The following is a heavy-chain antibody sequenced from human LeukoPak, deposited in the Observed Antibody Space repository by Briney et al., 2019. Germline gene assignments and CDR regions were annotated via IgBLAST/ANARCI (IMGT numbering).Heavy chain of an antibody. J-gene: IGHJ3*02. CDR3: ARPNLVGRDGYRDAFDI. CDR2: IYPGDSDT. V-gene: IGHV5-51*01. Sequence: GESLKISCQGSGYSFTSYWIGWVRLMPGKGLEWMGIIYPGDSDTRYSPSFQGQVTISADKSICTAYLQWSSLKASDTAMYYCARPNLVGRDGYRDAFDIWGQGTMVTV. D-gene: IGHD5-24*01. CDR1: GYSFTSYW.